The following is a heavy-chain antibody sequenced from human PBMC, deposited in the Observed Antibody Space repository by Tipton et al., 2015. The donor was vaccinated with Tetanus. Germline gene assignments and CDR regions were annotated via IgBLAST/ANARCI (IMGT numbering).Heavy chain of an antibody. J-gene: IGHJ4*02. D-gene: IGHD5-24*01. CDR2: IYYSGST. CDR3: ASTGGYNPWALIDY. V-gene: IGHV4-34*01. CDR1: GGSFSGYY. Sequence: TLSLTCAVYGGSFSGYYWSWIRRPPGKGLEWIGSIYYSGSTYYNPSLKSRVTISVDTSKNQFSLKLSSVTAADTAVYYCASTGGYNPWALIDYWGQGTLVTVSS.